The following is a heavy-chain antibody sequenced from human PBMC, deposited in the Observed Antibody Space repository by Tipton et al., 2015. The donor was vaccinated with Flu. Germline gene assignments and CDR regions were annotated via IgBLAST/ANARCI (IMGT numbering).Heavy chain of an antibody. D-gene: IGHD3-3*01. CDR3: AMRSYGFWSGYF. Sequence: TLSLTCTVSGASISSYYWSWIRQSAGKGLEWIGRIDTSGGTYYNPSLRSRVTISVDTSNNQFSLRLSSVTAADTAVYYCAMRSYGFWSGYFWGQGTLVTVSS. CDR1: GASISSYY. J-gene: IGHJ4*02. CDR2: IDTSGGT. V-gene: IGHV4-4*07.